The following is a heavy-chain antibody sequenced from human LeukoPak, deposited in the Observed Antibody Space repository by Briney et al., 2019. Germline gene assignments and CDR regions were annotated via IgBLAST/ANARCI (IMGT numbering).Heavy chain of an antibody. D-gene: IGHD4-17*01. CDR3: AKEKPTTTTFDY. Sequence: PGGSLRLSCAASGFAFSSFPMTWVRRAPGKGLEWVSLISGSGTSTYYADSVKGRFTISRDNSKNTLYLQMNSLRVEDTAVYYCAKEKPTTTTFDYWGRGTLVTVSS. CDR1: GFAFSSFP. J-gene: IGHJ4*02. V-gene: IGHV3-23*01. CDR2: ISGSGTST.